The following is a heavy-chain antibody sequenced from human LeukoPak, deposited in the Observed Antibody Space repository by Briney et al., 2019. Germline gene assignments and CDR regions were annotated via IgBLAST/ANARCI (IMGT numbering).Heavy chain of an antibody. Sequence: SETLSLTCTVSGGSIRSHYSSWIRHPPERGPEWIGENHHSESSNHHPPLESRVNILVDTSNVQFSLMQSSVTAADTAVYYCARREVVVTDDAFDIWGQGTMVTVSS. D-gene: IGHD2-21*02. CDR1: GGSIRSHY. V-gene: IGHV4-59*08. CDR2: NHHSESS. J-gene: IGHJ3*02. CDR3: ARREVVVTDDAFDI.